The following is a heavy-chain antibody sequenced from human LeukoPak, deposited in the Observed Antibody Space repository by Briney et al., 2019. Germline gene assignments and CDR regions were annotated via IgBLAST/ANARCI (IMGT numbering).Heavy chain of an antibody. CDR1: GFTFSAYG. D-gene: IGHD3-10*01. Sequence: GGSLRLSCAASGFTFSAYGMHWVRQAPGKGLEWVAVIWRDGSNENYPDSVKGRFTISRDNSKNSLYLQMNSLRAEDTAVYYCARGLSGYYYGSGSYYHFDYWGQGTLVTVSS. V-gene: IGHV3-33*01. J-gene: IGHJ4*02. CDR2: IWRDGSNE. CDR3: ARGLSGYYYGSGSYYHFDY.